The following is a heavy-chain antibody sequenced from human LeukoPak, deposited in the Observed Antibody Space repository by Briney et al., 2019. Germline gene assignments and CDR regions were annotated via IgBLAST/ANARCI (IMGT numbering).Heavy chain of an antibody. CDR1: GGSFSGYY. V-gene: IGHV4-34*01. CDR2: INHSGST. J-gene: IGHJ5*02. Sequence: SETLSLTCAVYGGSFSGYYWSWIRQPPGKGLEWIGEINHSGSTNYNPSLKSRVTISVDTSKNQFSLKLSSVTAADTAVYYCARDGAEYYGSGSYLLTFDPWGQGTLVTVSS. D-gene: IGHD3-10*01. CDR3: ARDGAEYYGSGSYLLTFDP.